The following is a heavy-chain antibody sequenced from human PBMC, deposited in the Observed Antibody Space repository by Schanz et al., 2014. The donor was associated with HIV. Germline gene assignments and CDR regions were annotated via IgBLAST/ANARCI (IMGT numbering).Heavy chain of an antibody. D-gene: IGHD3-22*01. CDR3: AKDRTWDYYDSSGYPYYFDY. Sequence: EVQLVESGGGLVQPGGSLRLSCVASGFTFTTYWMTWVRQAPGKGLEWVANIKADGSEKYCVDSVKGRFTISRDNSKNTLYLQMNSLRAEDTAVYYCAKDRTWDYYDSSGYPYYFDYWGQGTLVTVSS. CDR1: GFTFTTYW. J-gene: IGHJ4*02. V-gene: IGHV3-7*01. CDR2: IKADGSEK.